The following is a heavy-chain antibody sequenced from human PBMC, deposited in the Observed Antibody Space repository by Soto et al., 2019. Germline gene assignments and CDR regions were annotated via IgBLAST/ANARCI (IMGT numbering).Heavy chain of an antibody. D-gene: IGHD6-13*01. CDR1: GFTFSDYT. J-gene: IGHJ4*02. CDR3: ARAPFVFGAAAAGLYYFDY. CDR2: ISRSSSTI. Sequence: GGSLRLSCAVSGFTFSDYTMSWVRQVSGKGLEWVSYISRSSSTIYYADSVKGRFTISRDNAKKSLSLQMNSLRAEDTAVYYCARAPFVFGAAAAGLYYFDYWGQGTVVTVSS. V-gene: IGHV3-48*01.